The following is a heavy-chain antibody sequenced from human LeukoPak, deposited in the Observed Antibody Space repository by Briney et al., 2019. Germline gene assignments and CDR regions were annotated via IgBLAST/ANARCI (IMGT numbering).Heavy chain of an antibody. CDR3: ATGLYGGRCFAY. CDR1: GCTLLELL. J-gene: IGHJ4*02. CDR2: FDPEDGET. Sequence: VKGSRQGCGCTLLELLMHWVGPAPGKGSEWVGGFDPEDGETFCVRRVRHRVTKTEDTSTDTAYMELSSLRSEHTAVYYCATGLYGGRCFAYWGQGTLVTVSS. V-gene: IGHV1-24*01. D-gene: IGHD4-23*01.